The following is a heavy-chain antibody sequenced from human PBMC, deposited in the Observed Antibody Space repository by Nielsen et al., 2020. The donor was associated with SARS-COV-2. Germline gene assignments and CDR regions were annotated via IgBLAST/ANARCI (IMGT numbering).Heavy chain of an antibody. CDR3: ARGRRDRSLTTVPPYYFDY. V-gene: IGHV3-30*03. J-gene: IGHJ4*02. CDR1: GFTFSSYG. CDR2: ISYDGSNK. Sequence: GESLKISCAASGFTFSSYGMHWVRQAPGKGLEWVAVISYDGSNKYYADSVKGRFTISRDNSKNTLYLQMNSLRSEDTAVYYCARGRRDRSLTTVPPYYFDYWGQGTLVTVSS. D-gene: IGHD4-17*01.